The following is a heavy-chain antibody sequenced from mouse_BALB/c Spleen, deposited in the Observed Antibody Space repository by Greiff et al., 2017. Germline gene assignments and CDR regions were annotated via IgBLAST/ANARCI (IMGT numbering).Heavy chain of an antibody. Sequence: VQLQQSGAELVRPGVSVKISCKGSGYTFTDYAMHWVKQSHAKSLEWIGVISTYYGDASYNQKFKGKATMTVDKSSSTAYMELARLTSEDSAIYYCATHYGSSPAWFAYWGQGTLVTVSA. D-gene: IGHD1-1*01. J-gene: IGHJ3*01. CDR3: ATHYGSSPAWFAY. CDR1: GYTFTDYA. V-gene: IGHV1S137*01. CDR2: ISTYYGDA.